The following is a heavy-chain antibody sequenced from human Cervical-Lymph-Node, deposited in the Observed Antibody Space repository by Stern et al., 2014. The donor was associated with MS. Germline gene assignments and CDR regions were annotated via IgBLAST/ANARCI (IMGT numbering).Heavy chain of an antibody. Sequence: QVQLQQWGAGLLRPSETLSLTCAVHGASFSDNYLSWICQTPGQGLEWIGELNLSGGTHYNPPLMIRATLSVDPSRNQFSLKLSSLTAADTAMYYCARERKVERSARLLVSFDVWGQGTLVTVSS. V-gene: IGHV4-34*01. CDR1: GASFSDNY. CDR3: ARERKVERSARLLVSFDV. J-gene: IGHJ3*01. D-gene: IGHD1-1*01. CDR2: LNLSGGT.